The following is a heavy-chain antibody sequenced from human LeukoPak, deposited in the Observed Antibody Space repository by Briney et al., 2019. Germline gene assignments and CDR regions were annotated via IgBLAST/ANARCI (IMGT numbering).Heavy chain of an antibody. CDR3: AKDRIRAGIAAAGTVAFDI. D-gene: IGHD6-13*01. J-gene: IGHJ3*02. Sequence: GGSLRLSCAASGFTFSSYAMSWIRQAPGKGLEWVSAINGSGGSTYYADSVKGRLTFSRDNSKNKLYLQMNSLRAGDTAVYYCAKDRIRAGIAAAGTVAFDIWGQGTMVTVSS. CDR2: INGSGGST. V-gene: IGHV3-23*01. CDR1: GFTFSSYA.